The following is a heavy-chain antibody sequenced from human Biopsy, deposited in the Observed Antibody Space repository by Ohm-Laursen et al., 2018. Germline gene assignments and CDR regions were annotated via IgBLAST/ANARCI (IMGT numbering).Heavy chain of an antibody. CDR1: GFPFSDYY. V-gene: IGHV3-11*01. J-gene: IGHJ6*02. CDR2: ISSGGTTI. Sequence: GSLRLSCTASGFPFSDYYMRWIRQAPGKGLEWVSYISSGGTTIYYADSVKGRFTISRDNAKNSLYLQMHSLRADDTAVYYCARDTRWSPYHMDVWGQGTTVTVSS. D-gene: IGHD4-23*01. CDR3: ARDTRWSPYHMDV.